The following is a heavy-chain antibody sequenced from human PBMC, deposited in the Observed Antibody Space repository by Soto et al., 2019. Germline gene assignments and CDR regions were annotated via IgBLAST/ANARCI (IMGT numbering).Heavy chain of an antibody. CDR3: ARARSGYDFWSGYYLYGMDV. CDR2: MNPNSGNT. V-gene: IGHV1-8*01. D-gene: IGHD3-3*01. J-gene: IGHJ6*02. Sequence: GASVKVSCKASGYTFTSYDITWVRQATGQGLEWMGWMNPNSGNTGYAQKFQGRVTMTRNTSISTAYMELSSLRSEDTAVYYCARARSGYDFWSGYYLYGMDVWGQGTTVTVSS. CDR1: GYTFTSYD.